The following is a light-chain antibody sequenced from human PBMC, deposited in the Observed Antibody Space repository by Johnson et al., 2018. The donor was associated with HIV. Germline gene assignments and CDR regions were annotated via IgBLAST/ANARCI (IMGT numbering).Light chain of an antibody. CDR3: GTWDTSLSAVYV. J-gene: IGLJ1*01. CDR2: DNN. Sequence: QSVLTQPPSVSAAPGQKVTISCSGSSSNIGNNYVSWYQHLPGKAPKLLIYDNNKRPSGIPDRFSGSKSGTSATLGITGLQTGDEAYYYCGTWDTSLSAVYVFGTGTKVTVL. V-gene: IGLV1-51*01. CDR1: SSNIGNNY.